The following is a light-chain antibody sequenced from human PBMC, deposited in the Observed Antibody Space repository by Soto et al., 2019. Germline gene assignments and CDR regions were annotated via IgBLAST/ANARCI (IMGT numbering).Light chain of an antibody. CDR2: GAS. CDR3: QQYGTSPQLT. Sequence: EMVLTQSPGTLSLSPGERATLSCRASQSVRSNFLAWYQQKPGQAPRLLIYGASTRATGIPDRFSGSGSGRDFTLTISRLEPEDFALYYCQQYGTSPQLTFGGGTKVEIK. V-gene: IGKV3-20*01. J-gene: IGKJ4*01. CDR1: QSVRSNF.